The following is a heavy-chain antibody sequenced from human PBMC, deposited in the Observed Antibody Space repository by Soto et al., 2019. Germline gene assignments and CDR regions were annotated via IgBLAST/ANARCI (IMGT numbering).Heavy chain of an antibody. D-gene: IGHD3-16*02. V-gene: IGHV1-69*13. J-gene: IGHJ6*02. CDR1: GGTFSSYA. CDR2: IIPIFGTA. CDR3: ARDGRLRLGELSLSGRIHYYGMDV. Sequence: ASVKVSCKASGGTFSSYAISWVRQAPGQGLEWMGGIIPIFGTANYAQKFQGRVTITADESTSTAYMELSSLRSEDTAVYYCARDGRLRLGELSLSGRIHYYGMDVWGQGTTVTVSS.